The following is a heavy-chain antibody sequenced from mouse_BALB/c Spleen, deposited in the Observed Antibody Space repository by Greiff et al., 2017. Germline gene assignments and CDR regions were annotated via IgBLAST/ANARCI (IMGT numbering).Heavy chain of an antibody. CDR2: IYPGDGDT. J-gene: IGHJ4*01. CDR1: GYAFSSYW. CDR3: ARDIGGYGYAMDY. V-gene: IGHV1-80*01. Sequence: VQLQQSGAELVRPGSSVKISCKASGYAFSSYWMNWVKQRPGQGLEWIGQIYPGDGDTNYNGKFKGKATLTADKSSSTAYMQLSSLTSEDYAVYFCARDIGGYGYAMDYWGQGTSVTVSS. D-gene: IGHD1-1*02.